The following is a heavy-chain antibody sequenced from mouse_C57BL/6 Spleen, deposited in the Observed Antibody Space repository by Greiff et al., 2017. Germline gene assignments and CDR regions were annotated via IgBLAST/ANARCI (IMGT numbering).Heavy chain of an antibody. J-gene: IGHJ3*01. CDR1: GFNIKNTY. Sequence: EVQLQQSVAELVRPGASVKLSCTASGFNIKNTYMHWVKQRPEQGLEWIGRIDPANGNTKYAPKFQGKATITADTSSNTAYLQLSSLTSEDTAIYYCARLSLYDYDGAWFAYWGQGTLVTVSA. V-gene: IGHV14-3*01. CDR3: ARLSLYDYDGAWFAY. D-gene: IGHD2-4*01. CDR2: IDPANGNT.